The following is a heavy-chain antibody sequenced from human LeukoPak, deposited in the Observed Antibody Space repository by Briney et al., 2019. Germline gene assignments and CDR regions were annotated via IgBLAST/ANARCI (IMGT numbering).Heavy chain of an antibody. CDR2: INQDGSEK. V-gene: IGHV3-7*01. CDR1: GFTFSSYW. D-gene: IGHD5-24*01. Sequence: GGSLRLSCAASGFTFSSYWMNWVRQAPGKALEWVASINQDGSEKYYLDCVKGRFTISRDNAKNSLYLQMNSLRDEDTAVYSCARDGVRDGLYFDRWGQGTLVTVSS. CDR3: ARDGVRDGLYFDR. J-gene: IGHJ4*02.